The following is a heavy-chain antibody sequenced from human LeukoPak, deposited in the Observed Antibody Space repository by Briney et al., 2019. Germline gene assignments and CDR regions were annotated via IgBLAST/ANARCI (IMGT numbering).Heavy chain of an antibody. D-gene: IGHD2-15*01. CDR2: ISAYNGNT. CDR3: AREEGIEDYYYGMDV. J-gene: IGHJ6*02. Sequence: ASVKVSCTASGYTFTSYGISWVRQAPGQGLEWMGWISAYNGNTNYAQKLQGRVTMTTDTSTSTAYMELRSLRSDDTAVYYCAREEGIEDYYYGMDVWGQGTTVTVSS. V-gene: IGHV1-18*01. CDR1: GYTFTSYG.